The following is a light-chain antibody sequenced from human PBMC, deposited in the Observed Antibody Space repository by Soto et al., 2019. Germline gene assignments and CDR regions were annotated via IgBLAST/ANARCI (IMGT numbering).Light chain of an antibody. V-gene: IGKV3-15*01. Sequence: EIVMTQSPATLSVSPGERVTLSCRASQSVSRNLAWYQVKAGQAPRLLIYDASTRATGIPARFSGSGSGTVFTLTISSLQSEDFAVYYCQQYNDWPPYTFCQGTNLEIK. J-gene: IGKJ2*01. CDR1: QSVSRN. CDR3: QQYNDWPPYT. CDR2: DAS.